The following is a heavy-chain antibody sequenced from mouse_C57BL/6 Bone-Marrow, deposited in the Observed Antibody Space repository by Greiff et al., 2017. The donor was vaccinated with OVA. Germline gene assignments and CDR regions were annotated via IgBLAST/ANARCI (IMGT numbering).Heavy chain of an antibody. CDR2: IDPETGGT. D-gene: IGHD2-5*01. CDR3: TRGYSNYYAMDY. Sequence: QVQLQQSGAELVRPGASVTLSCKASGYTFTDYEMHWVKQTPVHGLAWIGAIDPETGGTAYNQKFKGKAILTADKSSSTAYMELRSLTSEDSAVYYCTRGYSNYYAMDYWGQGTSVTVSS. CDR1: GYTFTDYE. J-gene: IGHJ4*01. V-gene: IGHV1-15*01.